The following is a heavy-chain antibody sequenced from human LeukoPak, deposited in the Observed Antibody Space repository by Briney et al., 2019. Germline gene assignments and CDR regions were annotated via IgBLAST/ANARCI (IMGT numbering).Heavy chain of an antibody. D-gene: IGHD6-13*01. CDR2: ISTSGSTI. CDR1: GFTFSDYY. Sequence: GGSLRLSCAASGFTFSDYYMSWIRQAPGKALEWVSYISTSGSTIYYADSVKGRFTISRDNAKNSLYLQMNSLRAEDTAVYYCARGAYSSSWSDFDYWGQGTLVTVSS. V-gene: IGHV3-11*01. J-gene: IGHJ4*02. CDR3: ARGAYSSSWSDFDY.